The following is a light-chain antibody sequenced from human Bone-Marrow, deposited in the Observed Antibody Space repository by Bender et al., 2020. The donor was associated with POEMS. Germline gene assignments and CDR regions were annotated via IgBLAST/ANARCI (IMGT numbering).Light chain of an antibody. V-gene: IGLV1-44*01. J-gene: IGLJ3*02. CDR1: SSNIGTNP. Sequence: QSVLTQPPSASGTPGQRVTISCSGSSSNIGTNPVNWYQQLPGTAPKLLIYINNQRPSGVPDRFSGSKSGTSASLAIRGRQSEDEADYYCAAWEDSLNGWVFGGGTKLTVL. CDR3: AAWEDSLNGWV. CDR2: INN.